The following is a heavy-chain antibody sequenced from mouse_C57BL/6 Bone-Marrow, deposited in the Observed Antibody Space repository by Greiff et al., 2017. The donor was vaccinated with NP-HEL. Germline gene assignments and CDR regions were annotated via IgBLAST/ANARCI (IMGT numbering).Heavy chain of an antibody. CDR1: GYTFTSYW. J-gene: IGHJ4*01. V-gene: IGHV1-64*01. CDR3: ARGLLWLRRRDYYAMDY. D-gene: IGHD2-2*01. CDR2: IHPNSGST. Sequence: QVQLQQPGAELVKPGASVKLSCKASGYTFTSYWMHWVKQRPGQGLEWIGMIHPNSGSTNYNEKFKSKATLTVDKSSSQAYMQLSSLTSEDSAVYYCARGLLWLRRRDYYAMDYWGQGTSVTVSS.